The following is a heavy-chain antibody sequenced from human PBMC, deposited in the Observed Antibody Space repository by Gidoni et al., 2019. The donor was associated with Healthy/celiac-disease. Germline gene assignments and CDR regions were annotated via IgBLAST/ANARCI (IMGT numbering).Heavy chain of an antibody. CDR1: GGSISSGSYY. CDR2: IYTSGST. CDR3: ARAGGYCSSTSCLDWFDP. J-gene: IGHJ5*02. V-gene: IGHV4-61*02. Sequence: QVQLQESGPGLVKPSQTLSLTCTVSGGSISSGSYYWGWIRPPAGKGLEWIGRIYTSGSTNYNPSLKSRVTISVDTSKNQFSLKLSSVTAADTAVDYCARAGGYCSSTSCLDWFDPWGQGTLVTVSS. D-gene: IGHD2-2*01.